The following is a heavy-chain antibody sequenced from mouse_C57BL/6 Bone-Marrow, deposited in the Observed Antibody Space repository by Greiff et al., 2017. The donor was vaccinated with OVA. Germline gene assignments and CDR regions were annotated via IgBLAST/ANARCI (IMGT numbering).Heavy chain of an antibody. CDR2: IDPENGDT. D-gene: IGHD3-2*02. Sequence: EVQLKESGAELVRPGASVKLSCTASGFNIKDDYMHWVKQRPEQGLEWIGWIDPENGDTEYASKFQGKATITADTSSNTAYLQLSSLTSEDTAVDYCTTSDSAGYYCDYWGQGTTLTVSS. J-gene: IGHJ2*01. V-gene: IGHV14-4*01. CDR1: GFNIKDDY. CDR3: TTSDSAGYYCDY.